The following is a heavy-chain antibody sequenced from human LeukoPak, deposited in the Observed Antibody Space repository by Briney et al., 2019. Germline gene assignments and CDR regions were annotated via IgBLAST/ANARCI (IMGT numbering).Heavy chain of an antibody. D-gene: IGHD4-17*01. CDR2: IRGSGDYT. CDR1: GFTLSTYG. J-gene: IGHJ3*01. CDR3: GRDPNGDYVGAFEF. V-gene: IGHV3-23*01. Sequence: GGSLRLSCAASGFTLSTYGMTWVRQAPGKGLEWVSSIRGSGDYTDYADSVRSRFTISRDNSKNTLHLHMNSLSAEDTAVYFCGRDPNGDYVGAFEFWGQGTLVNVSS.